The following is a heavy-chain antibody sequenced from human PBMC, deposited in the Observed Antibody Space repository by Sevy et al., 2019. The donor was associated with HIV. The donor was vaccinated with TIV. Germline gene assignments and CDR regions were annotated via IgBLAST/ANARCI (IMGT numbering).Heavy chain of an antibody. CDR3: ARPYGSGSREAFDL. Sequence: GGSLRLSCAASGFTFNSYTMNWVRQAPGKGLEWVSSVSFASNYIYYADSVRGRFTISRDNAKNSLYLQMNSLRAEDTAVYYCARPYGSGSREAFDLWGQGTMVTVSS. D-gene: IGHD3-10*01. CDR2: VSFASNYI. CDR1: GFTFNSYT. V-gene: IGHV3-21*01. J-gene: IGHJ3*01.